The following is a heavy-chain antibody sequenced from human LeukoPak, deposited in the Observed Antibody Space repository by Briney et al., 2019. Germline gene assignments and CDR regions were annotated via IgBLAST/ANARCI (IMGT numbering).Heavy chain of an antibody. CDR2: INHSGST. D-gene: IGHD5-12*01. Sequence: SETLSLTCAVYGGSFSGYYWSWIRQPPGEGLEWIGEINHSGSTNYNPSLKSRVTISVDTSKNQFSLKLSSVTAADTAVYYCARGEKWLRIVDYWGQGTLVTVSS. CDR1: GGSFSGYY. CDR3: ARGEKWLRIVDY. J-gene: IGHJ4*02. V-gene: IGHV4-34*01.